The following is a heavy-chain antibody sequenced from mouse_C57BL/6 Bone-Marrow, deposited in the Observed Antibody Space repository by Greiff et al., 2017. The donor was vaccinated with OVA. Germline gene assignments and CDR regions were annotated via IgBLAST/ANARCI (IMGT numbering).Heavy chain of an antibody. Sequence: EVNLVESGGGLVKPGGSLKLSCAASGFTFSSYTMSWVRQTPEKRLEWVATISGGGGNTYYPDSVKGRFTISRDNAKNTLYLQMSSLRSEDTALYYCARQTAQATYAMDYWGQGTSVTVSS. V-gene: IGHV5-9*01. D-gene: IGHD3-2*02. CDR3: ARQTAQATYAMDY. CDR1: GFTFSSYT. CDR2: ISGGGGNT. J-gene: IGHJ4*01.